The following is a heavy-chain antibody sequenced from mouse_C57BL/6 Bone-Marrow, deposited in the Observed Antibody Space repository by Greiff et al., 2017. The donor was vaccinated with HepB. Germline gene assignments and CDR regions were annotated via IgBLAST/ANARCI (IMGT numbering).Heavy chain of an antibody. J-gene: IGHJ3*01. CDR3: ARGGFAWFAY. CDR1: GFTFSSYA. CDR2: ISDGGSYT. V-gene: IGHV5-4*01. Sequence: DVQLVESGGGLVKPGGSLKLSCAASGFTFSSYAMSWVRQTPEKRLEWVATISDGGSYTYYPDNVKGRFTISRDNAKNNLYLQMSHQKSEDTAMYYCARGGFAWFAYWGQGTLVTVSA.